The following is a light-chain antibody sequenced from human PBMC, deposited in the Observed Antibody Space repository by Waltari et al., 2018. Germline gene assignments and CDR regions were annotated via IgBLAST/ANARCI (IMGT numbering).Light chain of an antibody. J-gene: IGLJ2*01. CDR1: QLGDKY. CDR3: QAWDSSTAWGVV. V-gene: IGLV3-1*01. CDR2: QDS. Sequence: SYELTQPSSVSVSPGQTASITCSGDQLGDKYACWYQQQPGQSPVLVIYQDSKRPSGIPERFSGSNSGNTATLTISGTQAMDEADYYCQAWDSSTAWGVVFGGGTKLTVL.